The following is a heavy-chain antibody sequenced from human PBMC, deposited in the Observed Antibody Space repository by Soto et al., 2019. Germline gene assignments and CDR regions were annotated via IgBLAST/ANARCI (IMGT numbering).Heavy chain of an antibody. CDR2: IYNSGSS. J-gene: IGHJ6*02. Sequence: SETLSLTCTVSGDSISRNGYFWTWIRQHPGKGLEWIGYIYNSGSSYYNPSLKSRVIISVDTSKNHFSLNLTAVTAADTAVYYCARGTMLRGPGYYYAMDVWGQGTTVTVYS. V-gene: IGHV4-31*03. CDR1: GDSISRNGYF. D-gene: IGHD3-10*01. CDR3: ARGTMLRGPGYYYAMDV.